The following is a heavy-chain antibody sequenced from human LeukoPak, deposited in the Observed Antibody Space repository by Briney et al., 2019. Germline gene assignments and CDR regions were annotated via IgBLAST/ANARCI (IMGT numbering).Heavy chain of an antibody. CDR1: GYTSTSYD. D-gene: IGHD3-3*01. J-gene: IGHJ4*02. CDR3: ASAIVGDFWSGYY. V-gene: IGHV1-8*03. CDR2: MNPNSGNT. Sequence: ASVKVSCKASGYTSTSYDINWVRQAAGQGLEWMGWMNPNSGNTGYAQKFQGRVTITRNTSISTAYMELSSLRSEDTAVYYCASAIVGDFWSGYYWGQGTLVTVSS.